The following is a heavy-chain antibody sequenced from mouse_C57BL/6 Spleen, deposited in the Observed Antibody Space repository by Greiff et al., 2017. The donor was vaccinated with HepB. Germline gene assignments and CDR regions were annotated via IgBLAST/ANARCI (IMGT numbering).Heavy chain of an antibody. J-gene: IGHJ3*01. D-gene: IGHD2-4*01. CDR2: INPNNGGT. V-gene: IGHV1-26*01. CDR1: GYTFTDYY. Sequence: EVQLQQSGPELVKPGASVKISCKASGYTFTDYYMNWVKQSHGKSLEWIGDINPNNGGTSYKQKFKGKATLTVDKSSSTAYMELRSLTSEDSAVYYCARYKDYDWFAYWGQGTLVTVSA. CDR3: ARYKDYDWFAY.